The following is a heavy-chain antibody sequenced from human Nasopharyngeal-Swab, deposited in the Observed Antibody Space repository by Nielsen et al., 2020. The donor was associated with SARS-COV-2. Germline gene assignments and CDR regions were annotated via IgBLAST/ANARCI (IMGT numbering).Heavy chain of an antibody. D-gene: IGHD6-13*01. Sequence: GGSLRLSCLASGFTFNNNAMTWVRQAPGKGLEWVSTVSGSGKITYYADSVKGRFTISRDNSKNTLYLQMNSLRAEDTAVYYCARGGLDSSSWYGYYFDYWGQGTLVTVSS. CDR3: ARGGLDSSSWYGYYFDY. J-gene: IGHJ4*02. V-gene: IGHV3-23*01. CDR2: VSGSGKIT. CDR1: GFTFNNNA.